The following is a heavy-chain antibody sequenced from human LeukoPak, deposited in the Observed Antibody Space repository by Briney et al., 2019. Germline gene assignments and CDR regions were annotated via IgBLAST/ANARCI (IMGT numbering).Heavy chain of an antibody. J-gene: IGHJ6*03. CDR1: DGSMSPYY. Sequence: PSETLSLTCTVSDGSMSPYYWSWIRQSPGKGLEWIAYIFYNGNTKYNPSLRSRVTISIDTSRNQVFLNLNSVTAADTAVYYCARGGYYYLDVWGKGTTVTVSS. CDR3: ARGGYYYLDV. V-gene: IGHV4-59*01. CDR2: IFYNGNT.